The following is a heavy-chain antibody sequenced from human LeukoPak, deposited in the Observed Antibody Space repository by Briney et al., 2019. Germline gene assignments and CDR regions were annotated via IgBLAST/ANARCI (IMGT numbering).Heavy chain of an antibody. J-gene: IGHJ4*02. D-gene: IGHD3-10*01. Sequence: SETLSLTCAVYGGSFSGYYWSWIRQPPGKGREWIGEINHSGSTNYNPSLKSRVTISVDTSKNQFSLKLSSVTAADTAVYYCAKGPYGSGSSPIGYFDYWGQGTLVTVSS. CDR2: INHSGST. V-gene: IGHV4-34*01. CDR3: AKGPYGSGSSPIGYFDY. CDR1: GGSFSGYY.